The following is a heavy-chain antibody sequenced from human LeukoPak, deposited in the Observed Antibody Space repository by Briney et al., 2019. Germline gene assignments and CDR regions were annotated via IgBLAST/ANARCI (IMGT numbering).Heavy chain of an antibody. D-gene: IGHD4-17*01. CDR3: ARDRHYGDSSYYYYGMDV. CDR1: GYTFTSYY. CDR2: INPSGGST. J-gene: IGHJ6*02. V-gene: IGHV1-46*01. Sequence: ASVNVSCKASGYTFTSYYMHWVRQAPGQGLEWMGIINPSGGSTSYAQKFQGRVTMTRDTSTSTVYMELSSLRSEDTAVYYCARDRHYGDSSYYYYGMDVWGQGTTVTVSS.